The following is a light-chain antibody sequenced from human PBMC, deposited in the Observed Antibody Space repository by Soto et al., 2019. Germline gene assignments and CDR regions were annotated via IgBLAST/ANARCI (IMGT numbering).Light chain of an antibody. CDR2: EAS. V-gene: IGKV1-5*03. Sequence: DIQMTQSPSTLSASVGDRVTISCRASQSISTYLAWYQQEPGKAPKLLLFEASSLKSGVPSRFSGSGSSTEVTLTISNLQPDDFATYYCQQYSSRPWTFGQGSKVEVK. CDR3: QQYSSRPWT. CDR1: QSISTY. J-gene: IGKJ1*01.